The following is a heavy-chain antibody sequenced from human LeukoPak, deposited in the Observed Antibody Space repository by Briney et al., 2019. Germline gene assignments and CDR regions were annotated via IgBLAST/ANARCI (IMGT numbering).Heavy chain of an antibody. D-gene: IGHD4-17*01. Sequence: GGSLRLSCAASGFTFSSYGMHWVRQAPGKGLEWVAVISYDGSNKYYADSVKGRFTISRDNSKNTLYLQMNSLRAEDTAVYYCAKGATVTTPYYFDYWGQGTLVTVSS. CDR3: AKGATVTTPYYFDY. V-gene: IGHV3-30*18. J-gene: IGHJ4*02. CDR2: ISYDGSNK. CDR1: GFTFSSYG.